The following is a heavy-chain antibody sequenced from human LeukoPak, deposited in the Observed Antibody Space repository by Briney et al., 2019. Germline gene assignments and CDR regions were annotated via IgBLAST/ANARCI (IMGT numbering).Heavy chain of an antibody. D-gene: IGHD2-15*01. CDR1: GFTFSNAW. Sequence: PGGSLRLSCAASGFTFSNAWMSWVHQAPGKGLEWVGRIKSKTDGGTTDYAAPVKGRFTISRDDSKNTLYLQMNSLKTEDTAVYYCTTTLCSGGSCYDDAFDIWGQGTMVTVSS. V-gene: IGHV3-15*01. J-gene: IGHJ3*02. CDR2: IKSKTDGGTT. CDR3: TTTLCSGGSCYDDAFDI.